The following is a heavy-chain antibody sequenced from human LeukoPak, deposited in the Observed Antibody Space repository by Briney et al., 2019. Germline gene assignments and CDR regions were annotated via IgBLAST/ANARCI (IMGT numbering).Heavy chain of an antibody. CDR3: ARQKRSSGWYDY. D-gene: IGHD6-19*01. V-gene: IGHV5-51*01. Sequence: MPGESLKISCKGSGYSFTTYRIGWVRQMPGKGLEWMGIIYPGDSDTKYSPSFEGQVTISADKSISTAYLQWSSLKASDTAMYYCARQKRSSGWYDYWGQGTLVTVSS. CDR1: GYSFTTYR. CDR2: IYPGDSDT. J-gene: IGHJ4*02.